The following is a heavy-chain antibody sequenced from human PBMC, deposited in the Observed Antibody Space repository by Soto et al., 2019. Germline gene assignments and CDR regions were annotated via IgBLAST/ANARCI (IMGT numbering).Heavy chain of an antibody. V-gene: IGHV1-69*12. CDR2: IIPIFGTA. D-gene: IGHD3-9*01. Sequence: QVQLVQSGGEVKKPGSSVKVSCKASGGTFSSYAIRWVRQAPGQGLEWMGVIIPIFGTANYAQKFQGRVTITADESTSTAYMELSSLRSEDTAVYYCAKPFDNSYYYYCRDVCGQGTTVTVSS. CDR1: GGTFSSYA. CDR3: AKPFDNSYYYYCRDV. J-gene: IGHJ6*02.